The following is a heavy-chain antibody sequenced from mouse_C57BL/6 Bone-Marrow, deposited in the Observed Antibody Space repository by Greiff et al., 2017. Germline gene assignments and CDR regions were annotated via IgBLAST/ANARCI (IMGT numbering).Heavy chain of an antibody. J-gene: IGHJ2*01. CDR1: GYAFTNYL. CDR3: ARSGIYYDYDEAY. Sequence: QVQLQQSGAELVRPGTSVTVSCKASGYAFTNYLIEWVKQRPGKGLEWIGVINPGSGGTNYNEKFKGKSTLTAHKSSSTAYMQLSSLTSEDSAVYFCARSGIYYDYDEAYWGQGTTLTVSS. V-gene: IGHV1-54*01. D-gene: IGHD2-4*01. CDR2: INPGSGGT.